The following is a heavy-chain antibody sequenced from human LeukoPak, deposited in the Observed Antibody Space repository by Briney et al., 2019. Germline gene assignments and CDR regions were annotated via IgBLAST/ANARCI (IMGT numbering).Heavy chain of an antibody. CDR2: INEAGSDA. Sequence: PGGSLRLSCGASGFTFSSYWMIWVRQAPGKGLEWVANINEAGSDAYYVGSVRGRFTVSRDNTKNSLYLQMNGLRDEDTALYYCARGLGGGPDYWGQGTLVSVSS. V-gene: IGHV3-7*01. D-gene: IGHD3-16*01. CDR3: ARGLGGGPDY. CDR1: GFTFSSYW. J-gene: IGHJ4*02.